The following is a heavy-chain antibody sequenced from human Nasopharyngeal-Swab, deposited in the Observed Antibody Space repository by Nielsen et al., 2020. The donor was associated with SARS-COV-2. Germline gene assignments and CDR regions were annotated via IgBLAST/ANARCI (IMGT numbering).Heavy chain of an antibody. Sequence: ASVKVSCKVSGYTLTELSMHWVRQAPGKGLDGMGGFDPEDGETIYAQKFQGRVTMTEDTSTDTAYMELSSLRSEDTAVYYCATDRIAAAGDLDYWGQGTLVTVSS. CDR3: ATDRIAAAGDLDY. J-gene: IGHJ4*02. CDR2: FDPEDGET. D-gene: IGHD6-13*01. V-gene: IGHV1-24*01. CDR1: GYTLTELS.